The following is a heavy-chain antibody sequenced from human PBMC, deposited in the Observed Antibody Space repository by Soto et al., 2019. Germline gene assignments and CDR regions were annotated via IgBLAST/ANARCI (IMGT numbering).Heavy chain of an antibody. Sequence: PGESLKISFKGSGYSFTSYWISWVRQMPVKGLEWMGRIDPSDSYTNYSPSFQGHVTISADKSISTAYLQWSSLKASDTAMYYCARESSSSGGYYYYGMDVWGQGTTVTVSS. CDR2: IDPSDSYT. J-gene: IGHJ6*02. CDR1: GYSFTSYW. V-gene: IGHV5-10-1*01. CDR3: ARESSSSGGYYYYGMDV. D-gene: IGHD6-6*01.